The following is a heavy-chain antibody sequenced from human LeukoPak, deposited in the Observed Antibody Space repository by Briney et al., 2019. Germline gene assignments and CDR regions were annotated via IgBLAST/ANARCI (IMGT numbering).Heavy chain of an antibody. D-gene: IGHD5-12*01. CDR3: ASDIVALEFDY. V-gene: IGHV3-48*01. J-gene: IGHJ4*02. CDR2: ISSSSSTI. CDR1: GFTFSSYS. Sequence: GGSLRLSCAASGFTFSSYSMNWVRQAPGKGLEWVSYISSSSSTIYYADSVKGRFTISRDNAKNSLYLQMNSLGAEDTAVYYCASDIVALEFDYWGQGTLVTVSS.